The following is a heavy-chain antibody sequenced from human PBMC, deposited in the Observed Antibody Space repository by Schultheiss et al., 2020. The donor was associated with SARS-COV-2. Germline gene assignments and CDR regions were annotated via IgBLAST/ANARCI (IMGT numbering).Heavy chain of an antibody. Sequence: GGSLRLSCAVSGVTFRRYWMSWVRQAPGKGLEWVAVIWYDGSNKYYADSVKGRFTISRDNSKNTVYLQMNSLTAEDTAVYYCARERCTGDCYYFDNWGQGALVTVSS. V-gene: IGHV3-33*07. CDR2: IWYDGSNK. J-gene: IGHJ4*02. D-gene: IGHD2-21*02. CDR3: ARERCTGDCYYFDN. CDR1: GVTFRRYW.